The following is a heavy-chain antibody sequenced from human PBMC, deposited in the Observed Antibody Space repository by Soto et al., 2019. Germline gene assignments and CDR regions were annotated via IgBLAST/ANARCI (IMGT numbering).Heavy chain of an antibody. J-gene: IGHJ4*02. Sequence: QVQLVESGGGVVQPGRSLRLSCAASGFTFSSYAMHWVRQAPGKGLEWVAVISYDGSNKDYADSVKGRFTISRHNSKNTLDRQMNRLRAEDTAVYYCARDLDFRQEGLSGYEEPCDYWGQGTLVTVSS. CDR1: GFTFSSYA. CDR3: ARDLDFRQEGLSGYEEPCDY. CDR2: ISYDGSNK. D-gene: IGHD5-12*01. V-gene: IGHV3-30-3*01.